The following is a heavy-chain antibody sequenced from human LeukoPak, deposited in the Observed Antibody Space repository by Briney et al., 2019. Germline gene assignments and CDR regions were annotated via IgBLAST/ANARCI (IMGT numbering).Heavy chain of an antibody. CDR2: MYTDGSA. J-gene: IGHJ4*02. Sequence: SETLSLTCTVSGASISSYSWSWTRQPTGKGLEWIGRMYTDGSANYDPSLKSRVTMSVDTSMNQFSLQLSSVTAADTAVYYCVRDLITQPWTMSCFDSWGQGTLVTVSS. V-gene: IGHV4-4*07. CDR1: GASISSYS. CDR3: VRDLITQPWTMSCFDS. D-gene: IGHD3-16*01.